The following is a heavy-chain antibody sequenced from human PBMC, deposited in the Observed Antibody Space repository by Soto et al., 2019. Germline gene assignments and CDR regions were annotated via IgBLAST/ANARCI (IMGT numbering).Heavy chain of an antibody. V-gene: IGHV1-2*04. CDR2: INPNSGGT. D-gene: IGHD3-3*01. J-gene: IGHJ5*02. Sequence: ASVKVSCKASGYTFTGYYMHWVRQAPGQGLEWMGWINPNSGGTNYAQKFQGWVTMTRDTSISTAYMELSRLRSDDTAVYYCARDSDLDFWNGYSSGWFDPCGQGTLVTVPS. CDR1: GYTFTGYY. CDR3: ARDSDLDFWNGYSSGWFDP.